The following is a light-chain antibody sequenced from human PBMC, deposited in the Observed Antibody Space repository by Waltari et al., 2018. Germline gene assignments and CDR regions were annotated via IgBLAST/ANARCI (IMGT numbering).Light chain of an antibody. CDR3: SSYTNSDTYV. V-gene: IGLV2-14*03. Sequence: QSALTQPASVSGSPGQSITISCSGTSSDVGSHTVVSWYQHHPGKAPKVLISDVSNRLSGVSNRFSGSRSGNKAALIISGLEADDEADYYCSSYTNSDTYVFGTGTKVTVL. CDR2: DVS. CDR1: SSDVGSHTV. J-gene: IGLJ1*01.